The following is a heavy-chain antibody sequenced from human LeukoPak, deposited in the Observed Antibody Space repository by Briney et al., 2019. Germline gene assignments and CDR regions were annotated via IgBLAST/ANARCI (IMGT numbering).Heavy chain of an antibody. CDR2: IYYSGST. V-gene: IGHV4-31*03. CDR3: ARGGDSGSWYGYAFDI. Sequence: SQTLSLTCTVSGGSLSSAGYYWSWIRQHPGKGLEWIGYIYYSGSTYYNPSLKSRVTISVDTSKNQFSLKLSSVTAADTAVYFCARGGDSGSWYGYAFDIWGQGTMVTVSS. CDR1: GGSLSSAGYY. J-gene: IGHJ3*02. D-gene: IGHD6-13*01.